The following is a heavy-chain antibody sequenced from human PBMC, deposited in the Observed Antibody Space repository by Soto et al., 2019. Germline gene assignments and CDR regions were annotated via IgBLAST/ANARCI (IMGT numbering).Heavy chain of an antibody. Sequence: QVQLVQSGAEEKKPGASVKVSCKASGYTFTSYAMHWVRQAPGQRLEWMGWTNAGNGNTKYSQKFQGRVTITRDTSASTAYMELSSLRSEDTAVYYCARDGRVVVTAIPSSFDYWGQGTLVTVSS. CDR1: GYTFTSYA. V-gene: IGHV1-3*05. CDR3: ARDGRVVVTAIPSSFDY. CDR2: TNAGNGNT. D-gene: IGHD2-21*02. J-gene: IGHJ4*02.